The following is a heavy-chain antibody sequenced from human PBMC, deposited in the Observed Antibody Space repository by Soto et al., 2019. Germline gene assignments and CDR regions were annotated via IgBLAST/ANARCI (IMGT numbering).Heavy chain of an antibody. CDR2: INHSGST. CDR1: GGSFSGYY. J-gene: IGHJ6*02. V-gene: IGHV4-34*01. D-gene: IGHD3-9*01. Sequence: QVQLQQWGAGLLKPSETLSLTCAVYGGSFSGYYWSWIRQPPGKGLEWIGEINHSGSTNYNPSLKSRVTIAVDTSKNQFSLKLSSVTAADTAVYYCASPTYYDILGGVDVWGQGTTVTVSS. CDR3: ASPTYYDILGGVDV.